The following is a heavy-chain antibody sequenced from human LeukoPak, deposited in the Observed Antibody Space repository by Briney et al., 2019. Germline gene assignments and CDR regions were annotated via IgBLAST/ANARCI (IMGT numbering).Heavy chain of an antibody. CDR1: GGSFSGYY. J-gene: IGHJ3*02. Sequence: SETLSLTCAVYGGSFSGYYWSWIRQPPGKGLEWIGEINHSGSTNYNPSLKSRVTISVDTSKNQFSLKLSSVTAADTAVYYCAKFGVATIRGAFDMWGQGTMVTVSS. CDR3: AKFGVATIRGAFDM. D-gene: IGHD5-12*01. CDR2: INHSGST. V-gene: IGHV4-34*01.